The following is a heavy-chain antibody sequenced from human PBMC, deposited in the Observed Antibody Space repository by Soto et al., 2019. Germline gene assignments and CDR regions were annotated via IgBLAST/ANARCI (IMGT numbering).Heavy chain of an antibody. CDR1: GASISSGGFY. V-gene: IGHV4-61*08. CDR2: IDHSGST. J-gene: IGHJ4*02. CDR3: ARARRFSKDIVVVVAARNPTLDFDY. Sequence: SETLSLTCTVSGASISSGGFYWSWVRQLPAKGLEWIGKIDHSGSTHHNPSLRSRATISVDTSKNQFSLKLSSVTAADTAVYYCARARRFSKDIVVVVAARNPTLDFDYWGQGTLVTVSS. D-gene: IGHD2-15*01.